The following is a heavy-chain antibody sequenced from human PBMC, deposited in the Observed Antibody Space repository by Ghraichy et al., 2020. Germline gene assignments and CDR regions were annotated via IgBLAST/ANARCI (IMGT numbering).Heavy chain of an antibody. CDR2: IIPIFGTA. D-gene: IGHD2-8*01. Sequence: SVKVSCKASGGTFSSYAISWVRQAPGQGLEWMGGIIPIFGTANYAQKFQGRVTITTDESTSTAYMELSSLRSEDTAVYYCARGPRYCTNGVCYTDYWGQGTLVTVSS. V-gene: IGHV1-69*05. CDR3: ARGPRYCTNGVCYTDY. J-gene: IGHJ4*02. CDR1: GGTFSSYA.